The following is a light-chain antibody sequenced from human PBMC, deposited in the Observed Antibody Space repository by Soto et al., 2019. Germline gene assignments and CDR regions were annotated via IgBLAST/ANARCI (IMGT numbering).Light chain of an antibody. CDR1: SSDVGGYTY. J-gene: IGLJ2*01. CDR2: EVS. CDR3: SSYAASNNLGV. V-gene: IGLV2-8*01. Sequence: QSALTQPPSASGSPGQSVTIPCIGTSSDVGGYTYVSWYQQHPGKAPKLMIYEVSKRPSGVPDRFSGSKSGNTASLTVSGLQAKDEADYYCSSYAASNNLGVFGGGTKVTVL.